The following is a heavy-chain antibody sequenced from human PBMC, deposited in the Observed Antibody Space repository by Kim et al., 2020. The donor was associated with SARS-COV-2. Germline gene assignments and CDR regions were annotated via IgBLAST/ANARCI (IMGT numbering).Heavy chain of an antibody. D-gene: IGHD3-22*01. J-gene: IGHJ4*02. CDR2: IYYSGST. CDR1: GGSISSYY. CDR3: ARSIKNYYDSSGFDY. V-gene: IGHV4-59*08. Sequence: SETLSLTCTVSGGSISSYYWSWIRQPPGKGLEWIGYIYYSGSTNYNPSLKSRVTISVDTSKNQFSLKLSSVTAADTAVYYCARSIKNYYDSSGFDYWGQGTLVTVSS.